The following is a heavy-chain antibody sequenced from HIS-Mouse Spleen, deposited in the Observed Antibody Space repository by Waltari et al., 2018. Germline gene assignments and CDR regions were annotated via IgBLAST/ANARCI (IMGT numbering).Heavy chain of an antibody. J-gene: IGHJ4*02. Sequence: QVQLVQSGAEVKKPGASVKVSCKASGYTFTSYDINWVRQATGQGLGWMGWMNPTTGNTGYAQKLQGRVTMTRNTSISTAYMELSSLRSEDTAVYYCARVYYDFWSGYYYWGQGTLVTVSS. D-gene: IGHD3-3*01. V-gene: IGHV1-8*01. CDR1: GYTFTSYD. CDR2: MNPTTGNT. CDR3: ARVYYDFWSGYYY.